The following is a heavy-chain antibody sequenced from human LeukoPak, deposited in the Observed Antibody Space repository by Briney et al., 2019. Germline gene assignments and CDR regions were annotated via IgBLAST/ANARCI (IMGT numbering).Heavy chain of an antibody. V-gene: IGHV4-34*01. CDR2: INHSGST. CDR3: ASSRDGYNSGSYFDY. D-gene: IGHD5-12*01. CDR1: GGSFSGYY. Sequence: SETLSLTCAVYGGSFSGYYWSWIRQPPGKGLEWIGEINHSGSTNYNPSLKSRVTISVDTSKNQFSLKLSSVTAADTAVYYCASSRDGYNSGSYFDYWGQGTLVTASS. J-gene: IGHJ4*02.